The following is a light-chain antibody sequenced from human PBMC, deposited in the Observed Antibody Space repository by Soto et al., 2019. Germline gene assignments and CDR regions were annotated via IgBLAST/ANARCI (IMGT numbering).Light chain of an antibody. CDR3: NSRGGSRPYDV. V-gene: IGLV2-14*01. Sequence: QSVLTQPASVSGSPGQSITISCTGTSSDIGAYNSVSWYQQYPGRAPKLMIYEVSNRPSGVSVRFSASKSGNTASLTISGLQAEDEADYYCNSRGGSRPYDVFGTGTKLTVL. J-gene: IGLJ1*01. CDR2: EVS. CDR1: SSDIGAYNS.